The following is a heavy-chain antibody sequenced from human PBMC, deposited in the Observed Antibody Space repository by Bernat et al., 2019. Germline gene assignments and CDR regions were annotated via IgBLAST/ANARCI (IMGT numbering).Heavy chain of an antibody. CDR2: VYQTGST. V-gene: IGHV4-38-2*01. J-gene: IGHJ3*02. D-gene: IGHD1-26*01. CDR3: ARPSRGRYDAFDI. CDR1: DYSISSGYY. Sequence: QVRLQESVPGLVKPSETLSLTCVVSDYSISSGYYWGWIRQPPEKGLEWIGSVYQTGSTYYNPSLKSRVTISVDTSKNQFTLKLSSVTAADTAIYYCARPSRGRYDAFDIWGQRTMVSVSS.